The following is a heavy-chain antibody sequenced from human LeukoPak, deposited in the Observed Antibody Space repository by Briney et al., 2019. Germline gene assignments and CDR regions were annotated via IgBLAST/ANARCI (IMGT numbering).Heavy chain of an antibody. CDR1: GGSISSGTYY. CDR3: ARAAGAAFDY. CDR2: IYTSGST. V-gene: IGHV4-61*02. D-gene: IGHD1-26*01. Sequence: TLSLTCTVSGGSISSGTYYWTWIRQPAGKGLEWIGRIYTSGSTNYNPSLKSRVTISVDTSKNQFSLKLTSVTAADTAMYYCARAAGAAFDYWGQGTLVTVSS. J-gene: IGHJ4*02.